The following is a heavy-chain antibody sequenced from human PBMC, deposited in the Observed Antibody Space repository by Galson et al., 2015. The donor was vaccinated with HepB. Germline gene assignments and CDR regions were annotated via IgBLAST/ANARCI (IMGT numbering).Heavy chain of an antibody. Sequence: SVKVSCKASGGTLSNYGISWVRQAPGQGLEWMGGINPVLKRADYAQKFQDRVTITADDSTSTAYLELSSLRSEDTAVYFCARAVLGYGRTWYEGLDYWGQGTQVTVSS. CDR3: ARAVLGYGRTWYEGLDY. V-gene: IGHV1-69*10. D-gene: IGHD6-13*01. J-gene: IGHJ4*02. CDR2: INPVLKRA. CDR1: GGTLSNYG.